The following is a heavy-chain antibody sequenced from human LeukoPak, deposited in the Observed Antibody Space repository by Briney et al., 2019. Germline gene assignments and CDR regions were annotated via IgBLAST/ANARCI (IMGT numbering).Heavy chain of an antibody. CDR2: ISSSSSYI. CDR3: ASSGWRQSFDY. J-gene: IGHJ4*02. CDR1: GFTFSSYS. D-gene: IGHD6-19*01. Sequence: GGSLRLSCAASGFTFSSYSMNWVRQAPGKGLEWVSSISSSSSYIYYADSVKGRFTISRDNAKNSLYLQMNSLRAEDTAVYYCASSGWRQSFDYWGQGTLVIVSS. V-gene: IGHV3-21*01.